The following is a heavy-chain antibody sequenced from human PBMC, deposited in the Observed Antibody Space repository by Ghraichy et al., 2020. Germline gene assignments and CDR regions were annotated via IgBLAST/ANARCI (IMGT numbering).Heavy chain of an antibody. D-gene: IGHD6-13*01. V-gene: IGHV1-2*02. CDR1: GYTFTGYY. J-gene: IGHJ6*02. Sequence: ASVKVSCKASGYTFTGYYMHWVRQAPGQGLEWMGWINPNSGGTNYAQKFQGRVTMTRDTSISTAYMELSRLRSDDTAVYYCARDRPIAAAGQGDYYYGMDVWGQGTTVTVSS. CDR2: INPNSGGT. CDR3: ARDRPIAAAGQGDYYYGMDV.